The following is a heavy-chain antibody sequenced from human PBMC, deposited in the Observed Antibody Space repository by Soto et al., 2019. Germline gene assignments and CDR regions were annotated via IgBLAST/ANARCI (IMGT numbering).Heavy chain of an antibody. V-gene: IGHV5-51*01. J-gene: IGHJ6*02. D-gene: IGHD3-16*02. CDR3: ARSGSHYDYVWGSYRYTLGDGMDV. CDR2: IYPGDSDT. Sequence: EVQLVQSGAEVKKPGESLKISCKGSGYSFTSYWIGWVRQMPGKGLEWMGIIYPGDSDTRYSPSFQGQVTISADKSISTAYLQWSSLKASDTAMYYCARSGSHYDYVWGSYRYTLGDGMDVWGQGTTVTVSS. CDR1: GYSFTSYW.